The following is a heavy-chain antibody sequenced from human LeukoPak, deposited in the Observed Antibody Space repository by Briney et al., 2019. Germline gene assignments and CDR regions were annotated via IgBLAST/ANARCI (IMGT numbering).Heavy chain of an antibody. CDR3: ARNPSYDILTGYSDYYGMDV. Sequence: SETLSLTCTVPGGSISSSSYYWGWIRQPPGKGLEWIGSIYYSGSTYYNPSLKSRVTISVDTSKNQFSLKLSSVTAADTAVYYCARNPSYDILTGYSDYYGMDVWGQGTTVTVSS. J-gene: IGHJ6*02. CDR1: GGSISSSSYY. CDR2: IYYSGST. V-gene: IGHV4-39*07. D-gene: IGHD3-9*01.